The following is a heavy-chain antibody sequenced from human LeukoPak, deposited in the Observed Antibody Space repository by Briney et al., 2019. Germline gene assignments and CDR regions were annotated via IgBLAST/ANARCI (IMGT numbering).Heavy chain of an antibody. CDR1: GGTFSSYA. Sequence: EASVTVSCTASGGTFSSYAISWVRQAPGQGLEWMGGIIPIFGTANYAQKFQGRVTITADESTSTAYMELSSLRSEDTAVYYCARSRGGNFYFNHDAFDIWGQGTMVTVSS. D-gene: IGHD4-23*01. J-gene: IGHJ3*02. CDR2: IIPIFGTA. V-gene: IGHV1-69*01. CDR3: ARSRGGNFYFNHDAFDI.